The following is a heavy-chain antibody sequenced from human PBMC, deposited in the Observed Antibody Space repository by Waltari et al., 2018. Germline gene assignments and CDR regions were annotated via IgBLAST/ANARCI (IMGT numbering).Heavy chain of an antibody. D-gene: IGHD3-16*01. CDR1: EFSFNTHW. V-gene: IGHV3-7*03. CDR3: AKMGAGRAPDY. J-gene: IGHJ4*02. CDR2: IKPVGSDK. Sequence: EVQLVESGGDLVQPGGSLRLSCSASEFSFNTHWMAWFRQAPGKRLEWVATIKPVGSDKFYVDSVKGRFAISRDNARNLLYLQMNSLRAEDTAIFYCAKMGAGRAPDYWGQGTLVTVSS.